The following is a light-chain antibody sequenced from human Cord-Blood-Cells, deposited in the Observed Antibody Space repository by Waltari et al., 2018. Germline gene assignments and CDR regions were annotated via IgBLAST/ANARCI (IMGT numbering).Light chain of an antibody. CDR2: AVS. J-gene: IGLJ2*01. V-gene: IGLV2-18*02. CDR1: RSAVGSYNR. Sequence: QSALTQPPSVSGSPGQSVTIPCPGTRSAVGSYNRVSWYQQPPGTAPKPMIYAVSNRPSGVPDRFSGSKSGNTASLTISGLQAEDEADYYCSSYTSSSTYVVFGGGTKLTVL. CDR3: SSYTSSSTYVV.